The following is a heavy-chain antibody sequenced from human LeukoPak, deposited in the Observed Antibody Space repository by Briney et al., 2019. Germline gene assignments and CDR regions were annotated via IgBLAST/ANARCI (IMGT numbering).Heavy chain of an antibody. CDR3: AKDEEANYYSYYYGMDV. V-gene: IGHV3-23*01. D-gene: IGHD1-7*01. CDR1: GFTFSNYA. J-gene: IGHJ6*02. CDR2: ISGSGGST. Sequence: GGSLRLSCAASGFTFSNYAMSWVRQAPGKGLEWVSAISGSGGSTYYADSVKGRFTISRDNSKNTLYLQMNSLRAEDTAVYYCAKDEEANYYSYYYGMDVWGQGTTVTVSS.